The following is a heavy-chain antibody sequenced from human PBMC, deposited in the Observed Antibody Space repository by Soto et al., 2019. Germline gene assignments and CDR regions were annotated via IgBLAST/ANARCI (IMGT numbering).Heavy chain of an antibody. CDR2: ISYDGSNK. CDR1: GFTCSSYA. V-gene: IGHV3-30-3*01. Sequence: QVQLVESGGGVVQPGRSLRLSCAASGFTCSSYAMHWVRQAPGKGLEWVAVISYDGSNKYYADSVKGRFTISRDNSKNTLYLQMNSLRAEDTAVYYCARLPIYDFWSGYQEYYFDYWGQGTLVTVSS. CDR3: ARLPIYDFWSGYQEYYFDY. J-gene: IGHJ4*02. D-gene: IGHD3-3*01.